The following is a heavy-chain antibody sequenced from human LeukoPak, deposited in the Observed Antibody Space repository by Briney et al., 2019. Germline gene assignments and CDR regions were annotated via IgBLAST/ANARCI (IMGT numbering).Heavy chain of an antibody. J-gene: IGHJ4*02. Sequence: TGGSLRLSCAASGFTFSSYAMSWVRQAPGKGLEWVAMINHDTSHNYYMESVKGRFTISRDNAKDSLFLQMNSLRAEDTAVYYCARERWNDGSFDYWGQGTLVTVSS. D-gene: IGHD1-1*01. CDR2: INHDTSHN. V-gene: IGHV3-7*01. CDR3: ARERWNDGSFDY. CDR1: GFTFSSYA.